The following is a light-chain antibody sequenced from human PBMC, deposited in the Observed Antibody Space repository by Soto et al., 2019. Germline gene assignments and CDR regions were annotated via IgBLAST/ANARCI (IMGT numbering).Light chain of an antibody. J-gene: IGLJ1*01. CDR2: SNN. Sequence: QSALTQPPSASGTPGQRVTISCSGSSSNIGSNTVNWYQQLPGTAPKLLIYSNNQRPSGVPDRFSGSKSGTSASLAISGLQSEEEADYECAAWEDSLNGYVFGTGTKVTVL. V-gene: IGLV1-44*01. CDR3: AAWEDSLNGYV. CDR1: SSNIGSNT.